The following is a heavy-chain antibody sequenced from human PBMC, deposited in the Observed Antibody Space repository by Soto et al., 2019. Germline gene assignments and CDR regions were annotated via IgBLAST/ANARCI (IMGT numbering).Heavy chain of an antibody. Sequence: GSLILACSASGFTFSSYAMSWVRQAAGKGLEWVSAISGSGGSTYYADSVKGRFTISRDNSKNTLYLQMNSLRAEDTAVYYCAKDQSGCSSTSWECAFDIWGQGTTVTV. V-gene: IGHV3-23*01. J-gene: IGHJ3*02. CDR2: ISGSGGST. CDR1: GFTFSSYA. CDR3: AKDQSGCSSTSWECAFDI. D-gene: IGHD2-2*01.